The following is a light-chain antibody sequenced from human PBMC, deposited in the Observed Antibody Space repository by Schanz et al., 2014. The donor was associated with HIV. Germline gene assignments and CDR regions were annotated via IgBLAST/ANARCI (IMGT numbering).Light chain of an antibody. CDR3: QQRSNWPLT. J-gene: IGKJ3*01. CDR1: QRLSSSY. CDR2: ATS. Sequence: EIVLTQSPGSLSLSPGGRATLSCGASQRLSSSYLAWYQQKRDQPPRLVIYATSTRAAGIPDRFSGTGSGTDFTLTISSLEPEDFAVYYCQQRSNWPLTFGPGTKVNVK. V-gene: IGKV3D-20*02.